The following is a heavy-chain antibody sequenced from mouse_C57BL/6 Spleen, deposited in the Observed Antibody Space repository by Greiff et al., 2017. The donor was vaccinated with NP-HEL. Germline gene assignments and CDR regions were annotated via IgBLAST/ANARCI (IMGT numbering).Heavy chain of an antibody. J-gene: IGHJ3*01. D-gene: IGHD2-3*01. V-gene: IGHV1-62-2*01. Sequence: QVQLQQSGAELVKPGASVKLSCKASGYTFTEYTIHWVKQRSGQGLEWIGWFYPGSGSIKYNEKFKDKATLTADKSSSTVYMELSRLTSEDSAVYFCARHEEDPLDGYYAWFAYWGQGTLVTVSA. CDR2: FYPGSGSI. CDR3: ARHEEDPLDGYYAWFAY. CDR1: GYTFTEYT.